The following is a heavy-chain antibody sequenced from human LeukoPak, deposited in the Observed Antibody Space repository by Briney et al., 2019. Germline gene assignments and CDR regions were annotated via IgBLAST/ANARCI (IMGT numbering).Heavy chain of an antibody. J-gene: IGHJ4*02. CDR2: IRYDGSNK. V-gene: IGHV3-30*02. CDR3: AKDRDPWKSTAISDFDY. D-gene: IGHD1-1*01. Sequence: GGSLRLSCAASGYTFSTYGMYWVLQAPGKGLEWVAFIRYDGSNKYYVDSVKGRFTISRDNSKNTLYLQMNSLRGEDTAVDFCAKDRDPWKSTAISDFDYWGQGTLVTVSS. CDR1: GYTFSTYG.